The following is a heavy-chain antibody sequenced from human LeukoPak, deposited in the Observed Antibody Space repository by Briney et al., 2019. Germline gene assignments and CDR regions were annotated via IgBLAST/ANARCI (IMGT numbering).Heavy chain of an antibody. Sequence: SETLSLTCTVSGGSISSYYWSWIRQPPGKGLEWIGNIYYSGSTYYNSSLKSRVTISVDTSKNQFSLKLSSVTAADTAVYYCARSYGGNSWFDPWGQGTLVTVSS. CDR3: ARSYGGNSWFDP. CDR1: GGSISSYY. CDR2: IYYSGST. V-gene: IGHV4-59*04. D-gene: IGHD4-23*01. J-gene: IGHJ5*02.